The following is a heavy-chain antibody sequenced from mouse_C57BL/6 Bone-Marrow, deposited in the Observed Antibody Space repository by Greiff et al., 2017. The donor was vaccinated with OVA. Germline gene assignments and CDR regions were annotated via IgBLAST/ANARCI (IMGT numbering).Heavy chain of an antibody. Sequence: VQLKESGAELVRPGASVKLSCTASGFNIKDDYLHWVKQRPEQGLEWIGWIDTENGDTEYASKFQGKATITADTSSNTAYLQLSSLTSEDTAVYYCTRFYFWGKGITLTVS. V-gene: IGHV14-4*01. CDR3: TRFYF. CDR2: IDTENGDT. J-gene: IGHJ2*01. CDR1: GFNIKDDY.